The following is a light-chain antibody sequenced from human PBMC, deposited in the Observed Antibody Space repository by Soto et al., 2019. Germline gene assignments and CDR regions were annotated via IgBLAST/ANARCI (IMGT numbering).Light chain of an antibody. V-gene: IGLV1-44*01. CDR1: RSNIGSNS. CDR3: ASWDDRLKGYV. J-gene: IGLJ1*01. Sequence: QSVLTQPPSVSGTPGQRVIISCSGSRSNIGSNSVNWYQQPSGTAPKLLIYINDQRPSGVPDRFSGSTSGTSVSLAISGLQSEDEADYYCASWDDRLKGYVFGTGTKVTVL. CDR2: IND.